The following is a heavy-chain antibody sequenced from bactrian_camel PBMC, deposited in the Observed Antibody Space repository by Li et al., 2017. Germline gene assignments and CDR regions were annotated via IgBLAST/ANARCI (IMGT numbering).Heavy chain of an antibody. CDR3: AEGRGSRGEHCYSLNY. V-gene: IGHV3S63*01. CDR2: LYHGDGSS. Sequence: HVQLVESGGGSVQAGGSLRLSCTASGFYQKRRYCVAWFRQAPGKEREGVAFLYHGDGSSHTADSVQARFTLSQDSARNTVYLQMNNLQPEDTATYYCAEGRGSRGEHCYSLNYWGQGTQVTVS. J-gene: IGHJ4*01. CDR1: GFYQKRRYC. D-gene: IGHD6*01.